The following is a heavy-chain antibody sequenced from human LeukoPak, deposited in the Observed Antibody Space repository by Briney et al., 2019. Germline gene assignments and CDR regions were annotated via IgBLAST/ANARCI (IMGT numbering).Heavy chain of an antibody. CDR1: GFTFSSYA. CDR3: AKWKGYCSSTSCYGPYYFDY. CDR2: ISGSGGST. D-gene: IGHD2-2*01. Sequence: GGSLRLSCAASGFTFSSYAMSWVRQAPGKGLEWVSAISGSGGSTYYADSVKGRFTISRDNSKNTLYLQMNSLRAEDTAVYYCAKWKGYCSSTSCYGPYYFDYWGQGTLVTFSS. J-gene: IGHJ4*02. V-gene: IGHV3-23*01.